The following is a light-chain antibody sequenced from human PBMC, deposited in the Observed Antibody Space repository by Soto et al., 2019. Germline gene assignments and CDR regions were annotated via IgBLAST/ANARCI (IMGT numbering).Light chain of an antibody. Sequence: DIQLTQSPSFLSASVGDRVTITCRASQGISSYLAWYQQKPGKAPKLLIYAASTLQSGVPSRFSGSGSGTEFTLTISSLQPEDFATYYCQQLNSYLLMTFGQGTRLEIK. V-gene: IGKV1-9*01. J-gene: IGKJ5*01. CDR3: QQLNSYLLMT. CDR2: AAS. CDR1: QGISSY.